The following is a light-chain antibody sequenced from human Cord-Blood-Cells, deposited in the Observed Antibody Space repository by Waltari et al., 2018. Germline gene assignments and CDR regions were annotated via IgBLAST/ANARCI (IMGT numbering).Light chain of an antibody. CDR3: QQSYSTPYT. CDR1: QGISSY. V-gene: IGKV1-39*01. J-gene: IGKJ2*01. CDR2: AAS. Sequence: DIQMTQSPSSLSASVGDRVTITCRASQGISSYLNWYQQKPGKAPNHLIYAASSLQSGVPSRFSGSGSGTDFTLTISSLQPEDFATYYCQQSYSTPYTFGQGTKLEIK.